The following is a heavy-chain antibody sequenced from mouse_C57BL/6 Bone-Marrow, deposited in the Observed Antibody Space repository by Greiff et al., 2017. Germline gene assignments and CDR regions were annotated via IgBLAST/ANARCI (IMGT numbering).Heavy chain of an antibody. V-gene: IGHV8-12*01. D-gene: IGHD1-2*01. Sequence: QVTLKESGPGILQSSQTLSLTCSFSGFSLSTSGMGVSWIRQPSGKGLERLAHIYWDDDKRYNPSLKSRLTISKDTSRNQVFLKITSVDTADTATYYCARSLLRSSWFAYWGQGTLVTVSA. CDR1: GFSLSTSGMG. CDR3: ARSLLRSSWFAY. J-gene: IGHJ3*01. CDR2: IYWDDDK.